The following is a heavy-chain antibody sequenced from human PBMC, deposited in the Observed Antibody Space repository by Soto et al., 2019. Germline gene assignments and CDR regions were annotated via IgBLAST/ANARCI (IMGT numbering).Heavy chain of an antibody. CDR1: GGTFSSYT. CDR2: IIPILGIA. J-gene: IGHJ4*02. V-gene: IGHV1-69*02. D-gene: IGHD3-9*01. CDR3: ATTYYDILTGYCY. Sequence: SVKVSCKASGGTFSSYTISWVRQAPGQGLEWMGRIIPILGIANYAQKFQGRVTITADKSTSTAYMELSSLRSEDTAVYYCATTYYDILTGYCYWGQGTLVTVSS.